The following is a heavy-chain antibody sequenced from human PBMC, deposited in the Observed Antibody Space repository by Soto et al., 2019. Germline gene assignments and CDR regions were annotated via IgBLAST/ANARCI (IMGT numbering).Heavy chain of an antibody. V-gene: IGHV3-72*01. D-gene: IGHD7-27*01. CDR1: GFTLSDHF. CDR2: TRNKANSYTT. J-gene: IGHJ6*02. Sequence: EVQLVESGGGLVQPGGSRRLSCAASGFTLSDHFIDWVRQAPGKGLEWVGRTRNKANSYTTEYVASVKGRFIISRDDSKNSLYLEMNSLKSEDTAVYYCGTGVQWAGGSYYGMDVWGQGTTVTVSS. CDR3: GTGVQWAGGSYYGMDV.